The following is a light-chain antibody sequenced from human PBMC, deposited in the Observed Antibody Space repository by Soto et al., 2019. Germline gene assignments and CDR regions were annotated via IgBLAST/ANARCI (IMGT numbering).Light chain of an antibody. CDR2: AVS. V-gene: IGKV1-17*01. CDR3: LQHNSYPFT. J-gene: IGKJ2*01. Sequence: DIRMNQSPSSLSASVGDRVTITCRASQGISNDLGWYQQKPGKAPKRLIYAVSSLQSAVPSRFSGSGSGTEFTLTISSLQPEDFATYYCLQHNSYPFTFGQGTKLEIK. CDR1: QGISND.